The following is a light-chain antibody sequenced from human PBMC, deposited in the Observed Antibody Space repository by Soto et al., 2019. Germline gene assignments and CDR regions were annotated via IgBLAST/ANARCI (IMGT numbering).Light chain of an antibody. Sequence: ETVMTQSPATLSVSPGERATLSCRASQSVSRNLAWYRKKPGRAPRLLIYDASTRATGIPARFSGSGSGTEFTLTINSLQSEDFAVYYCQQYNYWPPLTFGGGTKVEIK. J-gene: IGKJ4*01. V-gene: IGKV3-15*01. CDR1: QSVSRN. CDR2: DAS. CDR3: QQYNYWPPLT.